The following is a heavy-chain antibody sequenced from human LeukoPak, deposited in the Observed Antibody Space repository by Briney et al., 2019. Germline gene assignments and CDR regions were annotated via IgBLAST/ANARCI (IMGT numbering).Heavy chain of an antibody. V-gene: IGHV4-39*07. J-gene: IGHJ4*02. CDR1: GGSISSSSYY. Sequence: SETLSLTCTVSGGSISSSSYYWGWIRQPPGKGLEWIGRIYTSGSTNYNPSLKSRVTMSVDTSKNQFSLKLSSVTAADTAVYYCARDLHVISGWRIPFDYWGQGTLVTVSS. CDR3: ARDLHVISGWRIPFDY. CDR2: IYTSGST. D-gene: IGHD6-19*01.